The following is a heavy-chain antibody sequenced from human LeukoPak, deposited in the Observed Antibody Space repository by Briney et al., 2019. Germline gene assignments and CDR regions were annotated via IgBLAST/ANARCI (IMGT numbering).Heavy chain of an antibody. CDR1: GGSISSSSYY. Sequence: SETLSLTCTVSGGSISSSSYYWGWIRRSPGKGLEWIGYIYVTGTRYNPYLQSRVTISVDRSRNQFFLKMSSVTAADTAVYYCARHIGGGIEDMDVWGKGTKVIVSS. V-gene: IGHV4-61*05. D-gene: IGHD3-16*02. CDR3: ARHIGGGIEDMDV. CDR2: IYVTGT. J-gene: IGHJ6*03.